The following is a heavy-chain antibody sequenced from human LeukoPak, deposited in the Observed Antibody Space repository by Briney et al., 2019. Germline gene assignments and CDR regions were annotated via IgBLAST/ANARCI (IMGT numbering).Heavy chain of an antibody. Sequence: EASVKVSCKASGGTFSSYAISWVRQAPGQGLEWMGGIIPIFGTANYAQKFQGRVTITADESTSTAYMELSSLRSEDTAVYYCARDPPEDAAEFDYWGQGTLVTVSS. CDR2: IIPIFGTA. CDR1: GGTFSSYA. CDR3: ARDPPEDAAEFDY. D-gene: IGHD2-2*01. V-gene: IGHV1-69*13. J-gene: IGHJ4*02.